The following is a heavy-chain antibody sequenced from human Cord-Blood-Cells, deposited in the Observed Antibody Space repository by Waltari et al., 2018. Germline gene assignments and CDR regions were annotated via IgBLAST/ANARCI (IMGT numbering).Heavy chain of an antibody. CDR3: ARAEITMIVVDYYYGMDV. D-gene: IGHD3-22*01. V-gene: IGHV1-3*01. J-gene: IGHJ6*02. Sequence: QVQLVQSGAEVKKPGASVKVSCKASGYTFTSYAMHWVRQAPGHRLEWMGWINAGNGNTKYSQKFQGRVTITRDTSASTAYMELSSLRSEDTAVYYCARAEITMIVVDYYYGMDVWGQGTTVTVSS. CDR1: GYTFTSYA. CDR2: INAGNGNT.